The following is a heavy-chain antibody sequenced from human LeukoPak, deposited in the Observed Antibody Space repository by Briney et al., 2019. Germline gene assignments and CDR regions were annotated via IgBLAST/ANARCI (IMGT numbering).Heavy chain of an antibody. V-gene: IGHV1-69*05. J-gene: IGHJ4*02. CDR2: IIPIFGTA. Sequence: SVKVSCKASGGTFRSYAISWVRQAPGQGLEWMGRIIPIFGTANYAQKFQGRVTITTDESTSTAYMELSSLRSEDTAVYYCARATHGDSHLYYWGQGTLVTVSS. D-gene: IGHD4-17*01. CDR3: ARATHGDSHLYY. CDR1: GGTFRSYA.